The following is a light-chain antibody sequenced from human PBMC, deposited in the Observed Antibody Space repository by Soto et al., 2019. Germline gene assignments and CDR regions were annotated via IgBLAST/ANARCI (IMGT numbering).Light chain of an antibody. CDR1: QSVSSNY. CDR3: QQYGRSPT. V-gene: IGKV3-20*01. Sequence: EIVLTQSPGTLSLSPGERATLSCRSSQSVSSNYLAWYQQKPDQAPRLVIYDVSGRATGIPDRFSGSASGTDFTLTISRLEPEDFAVYYCQQYGRSPTFGQGTKVEIK. J-gene: IGKJ1*01. CDR2: DVS.